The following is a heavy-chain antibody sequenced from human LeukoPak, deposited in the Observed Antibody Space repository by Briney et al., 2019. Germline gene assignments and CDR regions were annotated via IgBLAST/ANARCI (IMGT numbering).Heavy chain of an antibody. CDR1: GGSISSSSYY. J-gene: IGHJ4*02. CDR3: ARWAHLETRYSGGTYFDY. V-gene: IGHV4-39*01. D-gene: IGHD1-26*01. CDR2: IYYSGST. Sequence: SETLSLTCTVSGGSISSSSYYWGWIRQPPGKGLEWIGSIYYSGSTYYNPSLKSRVTISVDTSKNQFSLKLSSVTAADTAVYYCARWAHLETRYSGGTYFDYSGQGTLVTVSS.